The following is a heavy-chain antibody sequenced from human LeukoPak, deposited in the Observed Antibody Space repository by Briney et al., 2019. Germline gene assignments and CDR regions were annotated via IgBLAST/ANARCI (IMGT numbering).Heavy chain of an antibody. V-gene: IGHV4-34*01. J-gene: IGHJ4*02. D-gene: IGHD3-10*01. Sequence: KPSETLSLACAVYGGSFSGYYWSWIRQPPGKGLEWIGEINHSGSTNYNPSLKSRVTISVDTSKNQFSLKLSSVTAADTAVYYCAREFGMVRGVINYFDYWGQGTLVTVSS. CDR3: AREFGMVRGVINYFDY. CDR2: INHSGST. CDR1: GGSFSGYY.